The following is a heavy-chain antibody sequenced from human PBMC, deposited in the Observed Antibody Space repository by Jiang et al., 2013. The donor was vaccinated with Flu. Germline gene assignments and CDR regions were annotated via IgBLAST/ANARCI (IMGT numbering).Heavy chain of an antibody. CDR2: IYYSGST. V-gene: IGHV4-59*01. Sequence: GPGLVKPSETLSLTCTVSGGSISSYYWSWIRQPPGKGLEWIGYIYYSGSTNYNPSLKSRVTISVDTSKNQFSLKLSSVTAADTAVYYCARENLFRVNAFDIWGQGTMVTVSS. J-gene: IGHJ3*02. CDR3: ARENLFRVNAFDI. D-gene: IGHD3-10*02. CDR1: GGSISSYY.